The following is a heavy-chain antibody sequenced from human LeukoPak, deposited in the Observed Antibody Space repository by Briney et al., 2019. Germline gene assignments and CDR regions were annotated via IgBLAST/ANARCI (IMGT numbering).Heavy chain of an antibody. CDR2: IYYSGST. Sequence: SQTLSLTCTVSGGSISSGGYYWSWIRQHPGKGLEWIGYIYYSGSTYYNPSLKSRVTISVDTSKNQFSLRLSSVTAADTAVYYCATTINYYDSSGHYYNWFDPWGQGTLVTVSS. J-gene: IGHJ5*02. D-gene: IGHD3-22*01. CDR1: GGSISSGGYY. CDR3: ATTINYYDSSGHYYNWFDP. V-gene: IGHV4-31*03.